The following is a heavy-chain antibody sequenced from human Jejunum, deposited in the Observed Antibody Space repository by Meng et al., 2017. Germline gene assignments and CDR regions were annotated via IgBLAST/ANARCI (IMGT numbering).Heavy chain of an antibody. Sequence: ASVKVSCKASGFPFTSYYLHWVRQAPGQGLEWMGIINPNDQSTTYAQKFQDRVSITSDSSTSTVYLSLSNLRSDDTAYYYCSRSLTRGTIAMAVAFTPLFDHWGQGTLVTVSS. J-gene: IGHJ4*02. D-gene: IGHD3-10*01. CDR1: GFPFTSYY. V-gene: IGHV1-46*01. CDR3: SRSLTRGTIAMAVAFTPLFDH. CDR2: INPNDQST.